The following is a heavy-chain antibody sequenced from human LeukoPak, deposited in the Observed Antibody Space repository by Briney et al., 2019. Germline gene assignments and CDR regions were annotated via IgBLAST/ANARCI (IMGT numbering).Heavy chain of an antibody. Sequence: GGSLRLSCAASGFTFSSYGMHWVRQAPGKGLEWVAFIRYDGSNKYYADSVKGRFTISRDNSKNTLYLQMNSLRAEDTAVYYCAKDRIRWLHLRGIDYWGQGTLVTVSS. D-gene: IGHD5-24*01. CDR1: GFTFSSYG. V-gene: IGHV3-30*02. CDR3: AKDRIRWLHLRGIDY. J-gene: IGHJ4*02. CDR2: IRYDGSNK.